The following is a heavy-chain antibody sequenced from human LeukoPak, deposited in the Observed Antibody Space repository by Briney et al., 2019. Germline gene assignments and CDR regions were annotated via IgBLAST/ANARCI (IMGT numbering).Heavy chain of an antibody. CDR2: ISSSSSYI. D-gene: IGHD1-26*01. J-gene: IGHJ3*02. V-gene: IGHV3-21*01. Sequence: SGGSLRLSCAASGFTFSSYSMNWVRQAPGKGLEWVSSISSSSSYIYYADSVKGRFTISRDNAKNSPYLRMNSLRAEDTAVYYCARGRVGALFFAIWGQGTMVTVSS. CDR3: ARGRVGALFFAI. CDR1: GFTFSSYS.